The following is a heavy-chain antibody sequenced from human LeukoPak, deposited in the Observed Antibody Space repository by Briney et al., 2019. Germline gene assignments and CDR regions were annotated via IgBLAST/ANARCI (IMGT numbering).Heavy chain of an antibody. Sequence: KASETLSLTCTVSGGSISSSSYYWGWIRQPPGKGLEWIGSIYYSGSTYYNPSLKSRVTISVDTSKNQFSLKLSSVTAADTAVYYCARDLVVITLYNWFDPWGQGTLVTVSS. D-gene: IGHD3-22*01. CDR3: ARDLVVITLYNWFDP. CDR1: GGSISSSSYY. J-gene: IGHJ5*02. CDR2: IYYSGST. V-gene: IGHV4-39*07.